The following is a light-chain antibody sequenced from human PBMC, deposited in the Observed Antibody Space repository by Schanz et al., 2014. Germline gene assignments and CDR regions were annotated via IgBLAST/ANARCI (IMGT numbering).Light chain of an antibody. CDR3: SSYTSSSTLI. CDR2: EGS. V-gene: IGLV2-14*01. Sequence: QSALTQPPSASGSPGQSVTISCTGTSSDVGGYKYVSWYQQHPGKAPKLMIYEGSKWPSGVSNRFSASKSGNTASLTISGLQTEDEADYYCSSYTSSSTLIFGGGTKLTVL. CDR1: SSDVGGYKY. J-gene: IGLJ2*01.